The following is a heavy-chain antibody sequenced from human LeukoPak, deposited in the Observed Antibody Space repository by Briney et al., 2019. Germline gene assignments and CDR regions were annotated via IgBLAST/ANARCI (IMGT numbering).Heavy chain of an antibody. D-gene: IGHD3-16*02. CDR1: GGSISSGDYY. CDR3: ARAGWKDDYVWGSYRIDY. CDR2: IYYSGST. Sequence: SETLSLTCTVSGGSISSGDYYWSWIRQPPGKGLEWIGYIYYSGSTYYNPSLKSRVTISVDTSKNQFSLKLSSVTAADTAVYCCARAGWKDDYVWGSYRIDYWGQGTLVTVSS. J-gene: IGHJ4*02. V-gene: IGHV4-30-4*08.